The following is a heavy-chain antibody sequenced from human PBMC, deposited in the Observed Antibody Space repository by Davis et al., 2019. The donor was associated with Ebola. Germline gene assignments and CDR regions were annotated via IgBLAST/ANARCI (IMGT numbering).Heavy chain of an antibody. D-gene: IGHD6-19*01. CDR2: ISHDESDI. CDR1: GFTFSSYA. CDR3: TNSPKFTSGWYGMFDY. V-gene: IGHV3-30-3*01. Sequence: GGSLRLSCAASGFTFSSYAMNWVRQAPGKGLEWVAAISHDESDIDYADSVRGRFTISRDNSKNTLNLQMNSLKPEDTAVYYCTNSPKFTSGWYGMFDYWGQGTLVTVSS. J-gene: IGHJ4*02.